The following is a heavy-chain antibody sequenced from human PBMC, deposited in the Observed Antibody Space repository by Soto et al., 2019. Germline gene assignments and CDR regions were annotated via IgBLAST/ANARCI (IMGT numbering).Heavy chain of an antibody. CDR3: ATRDYYDSSGYYYACVY. CDR2: IIPIFGTG. D-gene: IGHD3-22*01. J-gene: IGHJ4*02. Sequence: SVKVSCTASGGTFSSYAISWVRQAPEQGLEWMGGIIPIFGTGDYAQKFQGRVTITADESTSTAYMELSSLRSEDTAVYYCATRDYYDSSGYYYACVYWGQGTLVTVSS. V-gene: IGHV1-69*13. CDR1: GGTFSSYA.